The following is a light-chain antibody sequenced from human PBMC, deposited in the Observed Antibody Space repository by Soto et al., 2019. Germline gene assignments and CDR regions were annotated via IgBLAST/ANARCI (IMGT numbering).Light chain of an antibody. J-gene: IGKJ1*01. CDR3: QQYNSYWGT. CDR2: DAS. Sequence: DIQMTQSPSTLSASVGDRVTITCLASQSISSWLAWYQQKQGKAPKLLIYDASSLESGVPSRFSGSGSGTEFTLTISSLQPDDFATYYCQQYNSYWGTFGQGTKGDIK. V-gene: IGKV1-5*01. CDR1: QSISSW.